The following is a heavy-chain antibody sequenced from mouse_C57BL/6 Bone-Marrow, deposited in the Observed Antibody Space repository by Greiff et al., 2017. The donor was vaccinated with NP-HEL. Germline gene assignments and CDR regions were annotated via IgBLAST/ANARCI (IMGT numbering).Heavy chain of an antibody. Sequence: QVQLQQPGAELVKPGASVKLSCKASGYTFTSYWMHWVKQRPGQGLEWIGMIHPNSGSTNYNEKFKSKAILTVDKSSSTAYMQLSSLTSEDSAVYYCARKGMSNYCYAMDYWGQGTSVTVSS. CDR2: IHPNSGST. CDR1: GYTFTSYW. V-gene: IGHV1-64*01. D-gene: IGHD2-5*01. J-gene: IGHJ4*01. CDR3: ARKGMSNYCYAMDY.